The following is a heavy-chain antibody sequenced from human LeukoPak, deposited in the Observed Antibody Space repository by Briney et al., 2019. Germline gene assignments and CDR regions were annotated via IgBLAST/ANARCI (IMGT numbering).Heavy chain of an antibody. Sequence: PGGSLRLSCAASGFTFSNVWMSWVRQVPGKGLEWVGHIKTKTGGETADYAAPLKGRFSISRDDSKNTMYLQLSSLETEDTAVYFCATVGTTGTRPGYWGQGALVTVSS. D-gene: IGHD1-1*01. CDR2: IKTKTGGETA. CDR3: ATVGTTGTRPGY. CDR1: GFTFSNVW. V-gene: IGHV3-15*01. J-gene: IGHJ4*02.